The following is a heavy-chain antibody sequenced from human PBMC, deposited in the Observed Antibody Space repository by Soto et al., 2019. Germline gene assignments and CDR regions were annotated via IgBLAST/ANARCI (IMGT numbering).Heavy chain of an antibody. CDR3: ARGRGLHYFDY. Sequence: EASVKVSCKASGYTFTSYAMHWVRQAPGQRLEWMGWINAGNGNTKYSQKFQGRVTITRDTSASTAYMELSSLRSEDTAVYYCARGRGLHYFDYWGQGTLVTVSS. CDR1: GYTFTSYA. V-gene: IGHV1-3*01. CDR2: INAGNGNT. J-gene: IGHJ4*02.